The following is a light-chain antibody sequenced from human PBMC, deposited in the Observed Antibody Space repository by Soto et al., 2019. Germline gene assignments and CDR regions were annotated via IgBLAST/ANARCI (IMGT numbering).Light chain of an antibody. J-gene: IGKJ2*01. CDR2: SAS. CDR1: QGISSS. V-gene: IGKV1-39*01. Sequence: DIQLTQSPSFLSASVGDRVTITCRASQGISSSLAWFQQKPGKAPNLLIYSASSLQSGVPSRFSGSGSGTDFTLTVSSLQPEDSATYYCQQSFSTPVTFGQGTKLEIK. CDR3: QQSFSTPVT.